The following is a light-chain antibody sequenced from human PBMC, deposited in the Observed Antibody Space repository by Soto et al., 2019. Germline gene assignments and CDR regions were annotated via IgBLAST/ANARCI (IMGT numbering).Light chain of an antibody. J-gene: IGLJ1*01. CDR1: VSDGRIFGP. Sequence: SGLTQPASVSGSPGQSITISCTGSVSDGRIFGPVSLYQQHPGQVPILIIYEGSRRPSGRSGRVACSTSGNTASLTISGLQAEDEADYYCCSYVGARTYVFGTGTKVTVL. CDR2: EGS. V-gene: IGLV2-23*01. CDR3: CSYVGARTYV.